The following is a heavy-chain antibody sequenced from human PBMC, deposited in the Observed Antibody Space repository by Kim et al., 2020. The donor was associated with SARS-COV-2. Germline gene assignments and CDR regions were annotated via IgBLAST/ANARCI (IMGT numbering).Heavy chain of an antibody. CDR3: ARDFGGRDSPLGY. D-gene: IGHD2-15*01. J-gene: IGHJ4*02. V-gene: IGHV4-59*13. CDR1: GGSISSYY. Sequence: SETLSLTCTVSGGSISSYYWSWIRQPPGKGLEWIGYIYYSGSTNYNPSLKSRVTISVDTSKNQFSLKLSSVTAADTAVYYCARDFGGRDSPLGYWGQGTLVTVSS. CDR2: IYYSGST.